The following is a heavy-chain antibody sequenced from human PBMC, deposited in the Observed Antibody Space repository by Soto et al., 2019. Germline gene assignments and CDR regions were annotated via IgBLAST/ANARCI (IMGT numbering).Heavy chain of an antibody. Sequence: QVQLVQSGAEVKKPGASVKVSCKASGYTFTSYGISWVRQAPGQGLEWMGWISSYNGNTNYAQKVQGSVTRPTDKSTNTSYTELRSLRSDDTAVYYCARGPRYCSSTSCFSGVTWFDPWGQGTLVTVSS. CDR3: ARGPRYCSSTSCFSGVTWFDP. V-gene: IGHV1-18*04. J-gene: IGHJ5*02. CDR1: GYTFTSYG. D-gene: IGHD2-2*01. CDR2: ISSYNGNT.